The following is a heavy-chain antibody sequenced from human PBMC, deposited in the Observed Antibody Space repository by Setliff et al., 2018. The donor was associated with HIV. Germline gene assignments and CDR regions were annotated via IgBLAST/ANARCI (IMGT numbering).Heavy chain of an antibody. D-gene: IGHD3-10*01. V-gene: IGHV5-51*07. CDR1: GYSFTDYW. CDR2: MYPGDSDT. J-gene: IGHJ4*02. CDR3: ARSDGVLYPIAY. Sequence: PGESLKISCKGSGYSFTDYWIAWVHQMPGKGLEWMGIMYPGDSDTRYSPSFQGRVTISADKSISTAYLHWSSLKASDTAMYYCARSDGVLYPIAYWGQGTLVTVSS.